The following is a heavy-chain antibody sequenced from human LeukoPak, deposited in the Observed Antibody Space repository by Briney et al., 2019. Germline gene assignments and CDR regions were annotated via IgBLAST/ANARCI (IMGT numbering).Heavy chain of an antibody. D-gene: IGHD3-22*01. CDR1: GFTVSSNY. Sequence: GESLKISCAASGFTVSSNYMSWVRQAPGKGLEWVSIIYSGGSTYYADSVRGRFTISRDNSKNTLYLQMNSLRAEDTAVYYCARDYYDSSGYYAPLSGWGQGTLVTVSS. J-gene: IGHJ4*02. V-gene: IGHV3-53*01. CDR3: ARDYYDSSGYYAPLSG. CDR2: IYSGGST.